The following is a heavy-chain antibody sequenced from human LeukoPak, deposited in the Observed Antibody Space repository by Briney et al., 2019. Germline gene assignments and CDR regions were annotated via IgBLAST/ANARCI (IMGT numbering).Heavy chain of an antibody. Sequence: GGSLRLSCAASGFTFSSFRMNWVRQAPGKGMEWVSYISGSGSTVYYADSVKGRFTISRDNAKNSLYLQMNSLRDEDTAVYYCAKGDTILDSWGQGTLVIVSS. J-gene: IGHJ4*02. CDR2: ISGSGSTV. CDR1: GFTFSSFR. CDR3: AKGDTILDS. V-gene: IGHV3-48*02. D-gene: IGHD3-3*01.